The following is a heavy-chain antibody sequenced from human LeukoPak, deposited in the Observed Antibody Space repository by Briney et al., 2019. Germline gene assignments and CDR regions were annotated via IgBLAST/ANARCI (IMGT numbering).Heavy chain of an antibody. V-gene: IGHV1-2*02. D-gene: IGHD5-18*01. CDR1: GYTFNGYY. J-gene: IGHJ5*02. Sequence: ASVKVSCKASGYTFNGYYIHWVRQAPGQGLEYMGSINLNSGGTNYAQKFQGRVTMTRDMSTSTVYMELSSLRSEDTAVCYCARTWIHEAYNWFDPWGQGTLVTVSS. CDR2: INLNSGGT. CDR3: ARTWIHEAYNWFDP.